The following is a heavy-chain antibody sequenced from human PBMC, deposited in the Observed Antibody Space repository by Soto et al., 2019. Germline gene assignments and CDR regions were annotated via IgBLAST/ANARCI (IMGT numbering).Heavy chain of an antibody. J-gene: IGHJ6*02. CDR3: ATGGIVGGDYYYYGMDV. CDR2: FDPEDGET. Sequence: ASVKVSCKVSGYTLTELSMHWVRQAPGKGLEWMGGFDPEDGETIYAQKFQGRVTMTKDTSPDTAYMELSSLRSEDTAVYYCATGGIVGGDYYYYGMDVWGQGTTVTVSS. CDR1: GYTLTELS. V-gene: IGHV1-24*01. D-gene: IGHD1-26*01.